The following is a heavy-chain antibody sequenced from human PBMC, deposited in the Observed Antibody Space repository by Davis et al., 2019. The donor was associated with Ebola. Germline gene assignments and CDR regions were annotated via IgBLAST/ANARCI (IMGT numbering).Heavy chain of an antibody. D-gene: IGHD3/OR15-3a*01. J-gene: IGHJ4*02. CDR3: ARRQFSTEDFDY. Sequence: GESLKISCKGSGYSFTSYWIGWVRQMPGKGLEWMGIIYPGDSDTRFSPSFRGQVTISADKSINTAYLQWSSLKASDTAMYYCARRQFSTEDFDYWGQGTLVSVSS. V-gene: IGHV5-51*01. CDR1: GYSFTSYW. CDR2: IYPGDSDT.